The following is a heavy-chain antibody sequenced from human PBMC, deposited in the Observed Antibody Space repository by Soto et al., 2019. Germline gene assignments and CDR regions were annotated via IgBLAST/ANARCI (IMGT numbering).Heavy chain of an antibody. Sequence: EVQLVESGGGLVQPGGSLRLTCAASGFTFSSYEMHWVRQATGKGLEWVSAIGTAGDTYYPGSVKGRFTISRENAKNSLYLQMNSLRAGDTAVYYCARGNLGGVIDYWGQGTLVTVSS. D-gene: IGHD3-16*01. CDR2: IGTAGDT. V-gene: IGHV3-13*04. J-gene: IGHJ4*02. CDR1: GFTFSSYE. CDR3: ARGNLGGVIDY.